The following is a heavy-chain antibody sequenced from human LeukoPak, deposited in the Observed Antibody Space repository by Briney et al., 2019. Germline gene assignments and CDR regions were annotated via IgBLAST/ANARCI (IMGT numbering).Heavy chain of an antibody. D-gene: IGHD3-16*01. Sequence: SETLSLTCAVYGGSFSGYYWSWIRQPPGKGLEWIGEINHSGSTNYNPSLKSRVTISVDTSKNQFSLKLSSVTAADTAVYYCARPKPRRFGYDYWGQGTLVTVSS. CDR2: INHSGST. V-gene: IGHV4-34*01. J-gene: IGHJ4*02. CDR3: ARPKPRRFGYDY. CDR1: GGSFSGYY.